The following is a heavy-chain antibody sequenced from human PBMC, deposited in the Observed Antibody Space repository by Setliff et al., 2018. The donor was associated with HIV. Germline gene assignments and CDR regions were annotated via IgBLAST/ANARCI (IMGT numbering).Heavy chain of an antibody. J-gene: IGHJ3*02. D-gene: IGHD2-8*01. CDR1: GYTFTGHY. V-gene: IGHV1-2*06. Sequence: ASVKVSCKASGYTFTGHYIHWVRQAPGQGLEWMGRINPNSGGTNYAQKFQGRFTMTRNTSISTAYMALRRLRSEETAVYYCATKVYCTNGVCLDAFDIWGQGTMVTVSS. CDR2: INPNSGGT. CDR3: ATKVYCTNGVCLDAFDI.